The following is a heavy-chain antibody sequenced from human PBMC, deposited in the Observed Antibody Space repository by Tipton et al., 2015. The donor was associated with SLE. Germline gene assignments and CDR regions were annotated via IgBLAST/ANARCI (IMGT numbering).Heavy chain of an antibody. CDR1: GDSVSSRSYY. CDR3: GRQVVLTRGYSYGHFDH. Sequence: TLSLTCTVSGDSVSSRSYYWGWIRQPPGKGLEWIGNVYYSGTTYYNPSLKSRVTISVDTSKNHFSLKVNSVTAADTAVYYCGRQVVLTRGYSYGHFDHWGQGTLVIVSS. V-gene: IGHV4-39*01. CDR2: VYYSGTT. D-gene: IGHD5-18*01. J-gene: IGHJ4*02.